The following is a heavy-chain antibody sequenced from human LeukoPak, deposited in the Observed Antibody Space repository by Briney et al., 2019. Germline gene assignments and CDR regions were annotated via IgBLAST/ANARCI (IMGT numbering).Heavy chain of an antibody. CDR1: GFTFSSYW. Sequence: GGSLRLSCAASGFTFSSYWMHWVRQAPGRGLGWFARINSDGSSTSYADSVKGRFTISRDNAKNTLYLQMNSLRAEDTAVYYCAREGPAATRKTYGMDVWGKGTTVTVSS. CDR2: INSDGSST. V-gene: IGHV3-74*01. CDR3: AREGPAATRKTYGMDV. J-gene: IGHJ6*04. D-gene: IGHD2-2*01.